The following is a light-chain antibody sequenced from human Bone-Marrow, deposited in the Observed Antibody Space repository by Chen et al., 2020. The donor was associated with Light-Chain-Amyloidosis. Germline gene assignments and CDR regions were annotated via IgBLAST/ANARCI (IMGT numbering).Light chain of an antibody. CDR2: RDT. CDR1: DLPTKY. Sequence: SYELTQPPSVSVSPGQTARITCSGDDLPTKYAYWYQQKPGQAPVLVIHRDTERPSGISERFSGSSSGTTATLTISGVQAEDEADYHGQSADSSGTDEVICGGGTKLTVL. V-gene: IGLV3-25*03. CDR3: QSADSSGTDEVI. J-gene: IGLJ2*01.